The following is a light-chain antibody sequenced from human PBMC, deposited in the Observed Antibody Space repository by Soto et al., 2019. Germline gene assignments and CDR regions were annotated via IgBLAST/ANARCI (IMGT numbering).Light chain of an antibody. Sequence: DIQMTQSPSTLSASVGDRVSITCRASQCISRQLAWYQQKPGKAPNLLIYQASNLETGVPSRFTGSGSGKEYTPTISSLQPDDVATYYCLQYQSSWTFGQGTKVEVK. CDR3: LQYQSSWT. CDR1: QCISRQ. CDR2: QAS. J-gene: IGKJ1*01. V-gene: IGKV1-5*03.